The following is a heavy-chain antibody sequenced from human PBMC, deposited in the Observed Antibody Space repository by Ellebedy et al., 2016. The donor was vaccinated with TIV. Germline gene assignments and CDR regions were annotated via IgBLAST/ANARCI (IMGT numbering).Heavy chain of an antibody. J-gene: IGHJ4*02. D-gene: IGHD4-17*01. V-gene: IGHV1-24*01. CDR2: FDPEDGET. Sequence: AASVKVSCNVSGYTLTELSMHWVRQAPGKGLEWMGGFDPEDGETIYAQKFQGRVTMTEDTSTDTAYMELSSLRSEDTAVYYCTTTVTTFLYFDYWGQGTLVTVSS. CDR1: GYTLTELS. CDR3: TTTVTTFLYFDY.